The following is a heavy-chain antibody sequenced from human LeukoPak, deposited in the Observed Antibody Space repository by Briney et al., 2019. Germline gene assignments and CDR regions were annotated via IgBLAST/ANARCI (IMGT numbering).Heavy chain of an antibody. CDR1: GFTFSSYG. J-gene: IGHJ4*02. D-gene: IGHD3-22*01. Sequence: PGRSLRLSCAASGFTFSSYGMHWVRQAPGKGLDWVAVISYDGSNKYYADSVKGRFTISRDNSKNTLYLQMNSLRAEDTAVYYCAKDRLYCYDSSGYYFPSYFDYWGQGTLVTVSS. CDR2: ISYDGSNK. V-gene: IGHV3-30*18. CDR3: AKDRLYCYDSSGYYFPSYFDY.